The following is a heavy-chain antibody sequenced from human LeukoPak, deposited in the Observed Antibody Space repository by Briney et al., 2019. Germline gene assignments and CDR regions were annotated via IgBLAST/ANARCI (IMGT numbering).Heavy chain of an antibody. CDR2: MYYSGST. J-gene: IGHJ4*02. D-gene: IGHD4-23*01. CDR3: ARRSISGNSWDYFDY. V-gene: IGHV4-61*08. CDR1: GGSISSGGYY. Sequence: SETLSLTCTVSGGSISSGGYYWSWIRQHPGKGLEWIAFMYYSGSTNYNPSLKSRVTISVDTSKNQFSLKLSSVTVADTAVYYCARRSISGNSWDYFDYWGQGTLVTVSS.